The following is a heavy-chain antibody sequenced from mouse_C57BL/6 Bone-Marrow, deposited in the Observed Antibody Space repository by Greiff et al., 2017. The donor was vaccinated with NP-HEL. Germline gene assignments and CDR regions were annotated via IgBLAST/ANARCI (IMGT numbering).Heavy chain of an antibody. CDR1: GYSITSGYY. CDR2: ISYDGSN. CDR3: ARESFTTVVAHYYAMDY. J-gene: IGHJ4*01. V-gene: IGHV3-6*01. D-gene: IGHD1-1*01. Sequence: EVQLQESGPGLVKPSQSLSLTCSVTGYSITSGYYWNWIRQFPGNKLEWMGYISYDGSNNYNPSLKNRISITRDTSKNQFFLKLNSVTTEDTATYYCARESFTTVVAHYYAMDYWGQGTSVTVSA.